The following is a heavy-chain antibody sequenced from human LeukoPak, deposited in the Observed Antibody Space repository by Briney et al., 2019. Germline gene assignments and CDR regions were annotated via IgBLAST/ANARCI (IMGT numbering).Heavy chain of an antibody. J-gene: IGHJ3*02. CDR1: GFIFSSYA. CDR3: ADWLNDAFDI. D-gene: IGHD2-21*01. V-gene: IGHV3-30-3*01. Sequence: PGGSLRLSCAASGFIFSSYAMHWVRQAPGKGLEWVAVISYDGGNKYYADSVKGRFTISRDNSKNTLYLQMNSLRAEDTAVYYCADWLNDAFDIWGQGTMVTVSS. CDR2: ISYDGGNK.